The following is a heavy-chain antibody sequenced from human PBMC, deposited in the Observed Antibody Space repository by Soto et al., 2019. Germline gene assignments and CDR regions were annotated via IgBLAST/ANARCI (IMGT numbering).Heavy chain of an antibody. CDR3: ARLGYCIITSCSPGDMRYYGMDV. CDR2: IYYSGST. D-gene: IGHD2-2*01. V-gene: IGHV4-61*01. CDR1: GGSVSSGSYY. Sequence: SETLSLTCTVSGGSVSSGSYYWSWIRQPPGKGLEWIGYIYYSGSTNYNPSLKSRVTISVDTSKNQFSLKLSSVTAAVTAVYYCARLGYCIITSCSPGDMRYYGMDVWGQGTTVTVSS. J-gene: IGHJ6*02.